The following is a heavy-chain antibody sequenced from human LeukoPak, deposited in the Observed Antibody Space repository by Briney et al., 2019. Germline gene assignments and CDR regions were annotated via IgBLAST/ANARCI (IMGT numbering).Heavy chain of an antibody. V-gene: IGHV3-20*04. D-gene: IGHD3-22*01. CDR3: ARLDYYDSSGYSADYMDV. CDR2: INWNGGSI. Sequence: GGSLRLSCAASGFTFDDYGMSWVRQAPGKGLEWVAGINWNGGSIGYADSVKGRITVSRDNAKNSLYLQMNSLRAEDTAVYYCARLDYYDSSGYSADYMDVWGKGTTVTVSS. J-gene: IGHJ6*03. CDR1: GFTFDDYG.